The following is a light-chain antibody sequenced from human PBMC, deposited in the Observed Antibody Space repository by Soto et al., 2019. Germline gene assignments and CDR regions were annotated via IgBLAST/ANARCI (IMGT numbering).Light chain of an antibody. Sequence: QSALTRPASVSGSPGQSITISCTGTSSDVGAYSYVSWYQQHPGKATKLMIYEVSNRPSGVSNRFSGSKSGNTASLTISGLQAEDEGDYYCSSYTSGSTWVFGGGTKLTVL. CDR3: SSYTSGSTWV. V-gene: IGLV2-14*01. CDR2: EVS. J-gene: IGLJ3*02. CDR1: SSDVGAYSY.